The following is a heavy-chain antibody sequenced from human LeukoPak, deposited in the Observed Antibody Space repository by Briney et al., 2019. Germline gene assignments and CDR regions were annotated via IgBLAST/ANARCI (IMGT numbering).Heavy chain of an antibody. J-gene: IGHJ3*02. CDR3: AGGRDFWSGYFAFDI. D-gene: IGHD3-3*01. V-gene: IGHV5-51*01. CDR2: IYPGDSDT. Sequence: GESLKISCKGSGYVFSTYWIGWVRQMPGKGLEWMGIIYPGDSDTRYSPSFQGQVTISADKSISTAYLQWSSLKASDTAMYYCAGGRDFWSGYFAFDIWGQGTMVTVSS. CDR1: GYVFSTYW.